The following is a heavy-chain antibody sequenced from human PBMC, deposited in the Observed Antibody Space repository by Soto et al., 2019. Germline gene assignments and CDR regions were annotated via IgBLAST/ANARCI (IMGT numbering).Heavy chain of an antibody. CDR3: ARDVDADFTTDFDY. CDR1: GFTFSDYY. D-gene: IGHD4-17*01. J-gene: IGHJ4*02. V-gene: IGHV3-11*01. CDR2: ISGNGEII. Sequence: PGGSLRLSCAASGFTFSDYYIHWIRRAPGKGLEWISYISGNGEIIQYAASARGRFTISRDNAENSVYLEMDSLRAEDTALYYCARDVDADFTTDFDYWGRGTLVTVSS.